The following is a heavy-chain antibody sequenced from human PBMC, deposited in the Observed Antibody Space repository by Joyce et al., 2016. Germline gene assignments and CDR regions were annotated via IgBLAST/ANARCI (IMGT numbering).Heavy chain of an antibody. D-gene: IGHD3-10*01. CDR2: MVPSDSYT. V-gene: IGHV5-10-1*03. CDR3: ARRHYGSGSYPL. Sequence: EVQLVQSGAEVKKPGESLKISFTGSGYNFTNFWIGWVRPMPGKALDWRVRMVPSDSYTNSSPSFQGHVTISTDKSISTAYLQCRSLKASDTTIYYCARRHYGSGSYPLWGRGTLVTVSS. J-gene: IGHJ4*02. CDR1: GYNFTNFW.